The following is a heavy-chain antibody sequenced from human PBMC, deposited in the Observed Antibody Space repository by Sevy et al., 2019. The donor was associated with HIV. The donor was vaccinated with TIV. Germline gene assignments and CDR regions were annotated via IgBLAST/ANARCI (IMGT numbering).Heavy chain of an antibody. Sequence: GESLKISCKGSGYSFTSYWIGWVRQMPGKGLEWMGIIYPGDSDTRYSPSFQGQVTISADKSISTAYLQWSSLKASDTAMYYCASTYYDFWSGATPYYYGMDVWGQGPRSPSP. J-gene: IGHJ6*02. CDR2: IYPGDSDT. V-gene: IGHV5-51*01. D-gene: IGHD3-3*01. CDR3: ASTYYDFWSGATPYYYGMDV. CDR1: GYSFTSYW.